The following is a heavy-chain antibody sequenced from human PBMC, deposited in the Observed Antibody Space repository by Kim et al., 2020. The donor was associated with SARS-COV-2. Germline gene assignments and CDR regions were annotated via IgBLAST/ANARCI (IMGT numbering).Heavy chain of an antibody. CDR1: GGSISSSSYY. CDR3: ARSSDGMRKSWFVVVTAIAFDY. D-gene: IGHD2-21*02. Sequence: SETLSLTCTVSGGSISSSSYYWGWIRQPPGKGLEWIGSIYYSGSTYYNPSLKSRVTISVDTSKNQFSLKLSSVTAADTAVYYCARSSDGMRKSWFVVVTAIAFDYWGQGTLVTVSS. CDR2: IYYSGST. V-gene: IGHV4-39*01. J-gene: IGHJ4*02.